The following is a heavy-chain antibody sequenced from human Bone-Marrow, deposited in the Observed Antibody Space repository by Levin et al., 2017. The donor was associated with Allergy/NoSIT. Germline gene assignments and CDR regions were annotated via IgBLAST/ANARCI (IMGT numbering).Heavy chain of an antibody. J-gene: IGHJ4*02. CDR2: IYPADSDT. V-gene: IGHV5-51*01. CDR1: GYSFVSHW. CDR3: ARRAMASSSFSFFGTQFDY. D-gene: IGHD3-10*01. Sequence: RGESLKISCKCSGYSFVSHWIAWVRQMPGKGLEYVGFIYPADSDTRYNPSFQGQVAISHDRSNKTVYLHWNSLKASDTAIYYCARRAMASSSFSFFGTQFDYWGQGTLVTVSS.